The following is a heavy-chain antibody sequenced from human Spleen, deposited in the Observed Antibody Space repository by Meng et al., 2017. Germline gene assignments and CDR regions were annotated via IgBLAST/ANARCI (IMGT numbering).Heavy chain of an antibody. D-gene: IGHD2-21*01. J-gene: IGHJ4*02. CDR2: IYNSGST. V-gene: IGHV4-30-4*01. CDR1: GGASSIGDYY. CDR3: AREGRSHQVGVSVY. Sequence: QVQLQEAGPGLVKHSQTPSLTCTVSGGASSIGDYYWSWIRQPPGKGLELMGYIYNSGSTYYTPSLKSRVTISVDTSKNQFSLKLRFVTAADTAVYYCAREGRSHQVGVSVYWGQGNLVTVSS.